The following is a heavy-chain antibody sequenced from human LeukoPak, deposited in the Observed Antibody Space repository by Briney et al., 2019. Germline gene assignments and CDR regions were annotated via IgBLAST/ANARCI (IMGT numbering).Heavy chain of an antibody. CDR2: ISDSSKYT. D-gene: IGHD6-13*01. V-gene: IGHV3-21*01. CDR3: ARVLEAAAFDY. J-gene: IGHJ4*02. Sequence: GGSLRLSCAASGFTFSSYSMNWVRQAPGKGLEWVSSISDSSKYTYYADSLKGRFTISRDNAKNSLFLQMHSLRAEDTAVYYCARVLEAAAFDYWGQGTLVTVSS. CDR1: GFTFSSYS.